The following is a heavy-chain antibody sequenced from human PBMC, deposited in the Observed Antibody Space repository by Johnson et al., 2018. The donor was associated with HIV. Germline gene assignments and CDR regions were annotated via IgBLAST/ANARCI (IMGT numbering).Heavy chain of an antibody. Sequence: QVQLVESGGGVVQPGRSLRLSCAASGFTFSSYGMHWVRQAPGKGLEWVAVISYYGSNKYYADSLKGRFTISRDNSKNMLDLQMNSLRAGDAAVYYCARRGLANAFDIWGQGTMVTVSS. CDR2: ISYYGSNK. CDR3: ARRGLANAFDI. D-gene: IGHD3-10*01. J-gene: IGHJ3*02. V-gene: IGHV3-30*03. CDR1: GFTFSSYG.